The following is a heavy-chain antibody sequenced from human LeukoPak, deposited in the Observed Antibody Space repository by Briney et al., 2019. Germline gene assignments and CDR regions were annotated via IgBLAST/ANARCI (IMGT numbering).Heavy chain of an antibody. J-gene: IGHJ4*02. V-gene: IGHV3-53*05. CDR3: ARDLPSYY. CDR2: IYSGGST. Sequence: GGSLRLSCAASGFTFSSYWMSWVRQAPGKGLEWVSVIYSGGSTYYADSVKGRFTISRDNSKNTLYLQMNSLRAEDTAVYYCARDLPSYYWGQGTLVTVSS. CDR1: GFTFSSYW.